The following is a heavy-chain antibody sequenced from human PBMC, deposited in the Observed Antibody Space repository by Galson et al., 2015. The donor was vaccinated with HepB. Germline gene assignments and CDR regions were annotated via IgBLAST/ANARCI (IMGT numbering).Heavy chain of an antibody. V-gene: IGHV5-10-1*01. CDR1: GYSFTSYW. CDR2: IDPSDSYT. Sequence: QSGAEVKKPGESLRISCKGSGYSFTSYWISWVRQMPGKGLEWMGRIDPSDSYTNYSPSFQGHVTISADKSISTAYLQWSSLKASDTAMYYCARGRGGGSYSEAFDIWGQGTMVTVSS. D-gene: IGHD1-26*01. J-gene: IGHJ3*02. CDR3: ARGRGGGSYSEAFDI.